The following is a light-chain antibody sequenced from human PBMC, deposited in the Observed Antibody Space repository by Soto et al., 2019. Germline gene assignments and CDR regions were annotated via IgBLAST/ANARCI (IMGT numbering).Light chain of an antibody. J-gene: IGKJ1*01. CDR1: QGISNH. Sequence: DIQMTQSPSSLSASVEDRVIITCRASQGISNHLNWYQQKPGKAPKLLIYDVSSLQSGVPSRFSGSGSGTEFTLTISSLQPDDFATYYCQHYKMYSPWTFGQGTKVDIK. CDR3: QHYKMYSPWT. CDR2: DVS. V-gene: IGKV1-17*01.